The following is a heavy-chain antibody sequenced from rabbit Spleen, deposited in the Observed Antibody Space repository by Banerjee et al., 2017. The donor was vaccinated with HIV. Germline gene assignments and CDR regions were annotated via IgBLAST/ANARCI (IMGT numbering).Heavy chain of an antibody. D-gene: IGHD6-1*01. Sequence: QSVEESGGDLVKPGGTLTLTCTVSGFSFSSGYDMCWVRQAPGKGLELIACIYAGSSGSTWYASWAKGRFTISSDNAQNTVDLQMSGLTAVDTATYFCARAGYAGYGYANFRDYYGMDLWGPGTLVT. V-gene: IGHV1S40*01. CDR1: GFSFSSGYD. J-gene: IGHJ6*01. CDR2: IYAGSSGST. CDR3: ARAGYAGYGYANFRDYYGMDL.